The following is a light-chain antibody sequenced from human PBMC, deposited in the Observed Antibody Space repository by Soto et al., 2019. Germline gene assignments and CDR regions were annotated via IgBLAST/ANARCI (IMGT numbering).Light chain of an antibody. V-gene: IGKV1-5*03. CDR3: QQYNSYSVT. CDR2: KAS. Sequence: DIHMTQSPSTLSGSVGYMFTITCRASQTISSWLAWYQQKPGKAPKLLIYKASSLESGVPSRFRGSGSGTEFTLTISSLQTDDFATYYCQQYNSYSVTFGQGTRLEIK. CDR1: QTISSW. J-gene: IGKJ5*01.